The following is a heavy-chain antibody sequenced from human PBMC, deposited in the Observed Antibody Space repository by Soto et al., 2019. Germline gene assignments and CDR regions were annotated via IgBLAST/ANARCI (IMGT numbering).Heavy chain of an antibody. J-gene: IGHJ4*02. CDR2: IDTDGGGT. CDR3: ATVFEL. D-gene: IGHD1-7*01. Sequence: DVQLVESGGGLVQPGGSLRLSCAASGFTLGSHRIHWVRQAPGRGLEWVSRIDTDGGGTSYADCVKGRFTISTDKDKNTVYRQMNGLRAEYTAVYYCATVFELWGQGILVNVSS. V-gene: IGHV3-74*01. CDR1: GFTLGSHR.